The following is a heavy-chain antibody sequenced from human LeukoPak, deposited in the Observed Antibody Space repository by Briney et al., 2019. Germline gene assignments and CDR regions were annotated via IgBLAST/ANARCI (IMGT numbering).Heavy chain of an antibody. CDR1: GFTFDDYA. V-gene: IGHV3-9*01. D-gene: IGHD6-13*01. CDR3: AKDIEAAGTRLGWFDP. J-gene: IGHJ5*02. CDR2: ISWNSGSI. Sequence: PGRSLRLSCAASGFTFDDYAMHWVRQAPGKGLGWVSGISWNSGSIGYADSVKGRFTISRDNAKNSLYLQMNSLRAEDTALYYCAKDIEAAGTRLGWFDPWGQGTLVTVSS.